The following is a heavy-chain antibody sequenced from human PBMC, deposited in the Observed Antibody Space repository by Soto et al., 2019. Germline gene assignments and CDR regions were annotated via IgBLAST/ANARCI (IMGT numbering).Heavy chain of an antibody. CDR3: ARAIERNSGWYGPRF. V-gene: IGHV3-7*01. D-gene: IGHD6-19*01. CDR1: GFSFSDYW. J-gene: IGHJ4*02. Sequence: VQLVESGGALVQPGGSLRLSCAATGFSFSDYWMTWVRQAPGKGLEWVANIMHDGSEKNYVDSVKGRFTISRDNAKNSLFLQMNSLRAEDTAVYYCARAIERNSGWYGPRFWGQGTLVTVSS. CDR2: IMHDGSEK.